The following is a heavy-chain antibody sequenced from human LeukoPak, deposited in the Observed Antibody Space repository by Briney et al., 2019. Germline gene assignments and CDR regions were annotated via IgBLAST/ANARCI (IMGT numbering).Heavy chain of an antibody. CDR1: GYIFTSYY. CDR2: IDPRGGST. J-gene: IGHJ4*02. D-gene: IGHD3-22*01. V-gene: IGHV1-46*01. CDR3: ARGGPVGNYDSSAYYLH. Sequence: ASVKVSCKASGYIFTSYYIHWVRRAPGQGLEWMGIIDPRGGSTTNAQKFQGSVTMTRDTSTNTVYMELSSLRSEDTAAYYCARGGPVGNYDSSAYYLHWGQGTLVTVSS.